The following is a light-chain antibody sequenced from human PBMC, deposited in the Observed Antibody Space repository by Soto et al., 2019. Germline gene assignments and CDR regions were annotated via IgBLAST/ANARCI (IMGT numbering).Light chain of an antibody. CDR2: ASS. V-gene: IGKV1-39*01. J-gene: IGKJ2*01. Sequence: DIQMTQSPSSLSASVGDRVTITCRTSQSVSIYVNWYQQKPGKAPILLIYASSSLQSGVPSRFSGSGSGTDFTLTISSLEPKDFATYYCQQSYSTPTFGQATKVDIK. CDR1: QSVSIY. CDR3: QQSYSTPT.